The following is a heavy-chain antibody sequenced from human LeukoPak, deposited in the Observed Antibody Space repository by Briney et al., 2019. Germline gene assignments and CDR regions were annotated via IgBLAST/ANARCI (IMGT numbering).Heavy chain of an antibody. D-gene: IGHD3-3*01. CDR2: INPNSGGT. V-gene: IGHV1-2*06. J-gene: IGHJ6*04. Sequence: ASVKVSCKASGYTFTGYYMHWVRQAPGQGLEWMGRINPNSGGTNYAQKFRGRVTMTRDTSISTAYMELSRLRSDDTAVYYCARTTYYDFWSGALDVWGKGTTVTVSS. CDR1: GYTFTGYY. CDR3: ARTTYYDFWSGALDV.